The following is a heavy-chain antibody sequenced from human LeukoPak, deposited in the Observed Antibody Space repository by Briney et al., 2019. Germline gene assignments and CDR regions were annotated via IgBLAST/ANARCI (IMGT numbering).Heavy chain of an antibody. V-gene: IGHV4-39*01. J-gene: IGHJ4*02. CDR3: ASVVEMATILYFDY. CDR1: GGSISSSSYY. D-gene: IGHD5-24*01. CDR2: IYYRGRP. Sequence: SETLSLTCTVSGGSISSSSYYWGWIRQPPGKGLEWIGSIYYRGRPSYNPSLKSRVTISVDTSKNQFSLKLSSVTAADTAVYYCASVVEMATILYFDYWGQGTLVTVSS.